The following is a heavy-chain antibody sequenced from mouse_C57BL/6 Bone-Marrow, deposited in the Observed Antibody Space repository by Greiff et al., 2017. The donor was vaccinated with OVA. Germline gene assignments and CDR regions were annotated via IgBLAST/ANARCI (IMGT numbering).Heavy chain of an antibody. D-gene: IGHD4-1*01. V-gene: IGHV1-15*01. J-gene: IGHJ3*01. CDR2: IDPETGGT. Sequence: VQRVESGAELVRPGASVTLSCKASGYTFTDYEMHWVKQTPVHGLEWIGAIDPETGGTAYNQKFKGKAILTADKSSSTAYMELRSLTSEDSAVYYYTRWKTGTWFAYWGQGTLVTVSA. CDR3: TRWKTGTWFAY. CDR1: GYTFTDYE.